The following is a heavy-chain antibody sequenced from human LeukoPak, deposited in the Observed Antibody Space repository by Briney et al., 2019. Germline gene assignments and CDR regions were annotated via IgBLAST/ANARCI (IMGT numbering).Heavy chain of an antibody. J-gene: IGHJ4*02. CDR1: GGSFSGYY. V-gene: IGHV4-34*01. Sequence: PSETLSLTCAVYGGSFSGYYWSWIRQPPGKGLEWIGEINHSGSTNYNPSLKSRVTISVDTSKNQFSLKLSSVTAADTAVYYCAKVDLSSTWYEGVFDYWGQGTLVTVSS. D-gene: IGHD6-13*01. CDR3: AKVDLSSTWYEGVFDY. CDR2: INHSGST.